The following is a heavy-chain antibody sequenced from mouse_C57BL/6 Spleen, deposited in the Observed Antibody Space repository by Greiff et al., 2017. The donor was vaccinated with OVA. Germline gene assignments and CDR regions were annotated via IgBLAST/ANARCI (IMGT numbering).Heavy chain of an antibody. Sequence: VKLQQPGAELVRPGSSVKLSCKASGYTFTSYWMDWVKQRPGQGLEWIGNIYPSDSETHYNQKFKDKATLTVDKSSSTAYMQISSLTSEDSAVYYCARGGVYGSWFAYWGKGTLVTVSA. CDR3: ARGGVYGSWFAY. V-gene: IGHV1-61*01. CDR2: IYPSDSET. J-gene: IGHJ3*01. CDR1: GYTFTSYW. D-gene: IGHD1-1*02.